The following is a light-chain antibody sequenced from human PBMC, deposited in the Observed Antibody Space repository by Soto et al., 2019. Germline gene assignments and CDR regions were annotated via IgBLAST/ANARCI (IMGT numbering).Light chain of an antibody. CDR2: GAS. J-gene: IGKJ5*01. V-gene: IGKV3-15*01. CDR1: ERIYSAY. CDR3: QQYNNWPFIT. Sequence: EFVLTQSPGTLSLSRGERATLSCRASERIYSAYLGWYQQKPGQAPRLLIYGASSRATGIPARFSGSGSGTEFTLTISSLQSEDFAVYYCQQYNNWPFITFGQGTRLEIK.